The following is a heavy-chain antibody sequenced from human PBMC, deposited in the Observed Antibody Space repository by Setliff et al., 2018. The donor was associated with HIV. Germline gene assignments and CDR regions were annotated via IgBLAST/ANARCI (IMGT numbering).Heavy chain of an antibody. CDR3: ARLWFGAPGTDFYYYGMDV. Sequence: SETLSLTCTVSGGSISSSSYYWSWIRQPPGKGLEWIGYIYYSGGTTYNPSLKSRATISVGASKSQFSLNLTSVTVADTATYYCARLWFGAPGTDFYYYGMDVWGQGTTVTVSS. J-gene: IGHJ6*02. V-gene: IGHV4-61*01. CDR1: GGSISSSSYY. CDR2: IYYSGGT. D-gene: IGHD3-10*01.